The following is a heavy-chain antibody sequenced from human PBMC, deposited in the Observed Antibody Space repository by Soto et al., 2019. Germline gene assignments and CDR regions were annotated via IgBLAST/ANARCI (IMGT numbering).Heavy chain of an antibody. D-gene: IGHD1-1*01. CDR3: ARGVDAGVDV. Sequence: QVQLVQSGAEVTKPGASVKDSCRASGYTFTTYDINWVRQATGQGLEWMGWMSPNSGATGYAQKFQGRVTMTRDTSISTAYMELSNLRSEDTAIYYCARGVDAGVDVWGQGTTVTVSS. V-gene: IGHV1-8*01. CDR2: MSPNSGAT. J-gene: IGHJ6*02. CDR1: GYTFTTYD.